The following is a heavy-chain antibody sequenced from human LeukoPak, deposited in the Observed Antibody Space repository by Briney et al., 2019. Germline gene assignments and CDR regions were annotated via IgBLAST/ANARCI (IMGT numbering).Heavy chain of an antibody. V-gene: IGHV3-30*04. CDR2: ISYDGSNK. Sequence: PGRSLRLSCAASGFTFSSYAMHWVRPAPGKGLEWVAVISYDGSNKYYADSVKGRFTISRDNSKNTLYLQMNSLRAEDTAVYYCARAGGSWYYFDYWGQGTLVTVSS. CDR1: GFTFSSYA. J-gene: IGHJ4*02. D-gene: IGHD6-13*01. CDR3: ARAGGSWYYFDY.